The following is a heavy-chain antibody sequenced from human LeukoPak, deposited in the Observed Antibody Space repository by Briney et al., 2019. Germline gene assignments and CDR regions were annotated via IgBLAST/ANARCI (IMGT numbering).Heavy chain of an antibody. J-gene: IGHJ5*02. CDR2: IYYSGST. CDR3: ARVETAYSSSWYYWFDP. D-gene: IGHD6-13*01. V-gene: IGHV4-39*07. CDR1: GDSISSSSYY. Sequence: PSETLSLTCTVSGDSISSSSYYWGWIRQPPGKGLEWIGSIYYSGSTYYNPSLKSRVTISVDTSKNQFSLKLSSVTAADTAVYYCARVETAYSSSWYYWFDPWGQGTLVTVSS.